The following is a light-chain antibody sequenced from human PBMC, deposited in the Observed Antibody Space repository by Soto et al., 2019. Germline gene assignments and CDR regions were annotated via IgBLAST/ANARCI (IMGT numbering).Light chain of an antibody. V-gene: IGKV1-9*01. Sequence: QLTQSPSSLSASIGDRVTITCRATQAISRYLAWYQQKPGAAPKLLIFAATTLQSGVPSRFSGAASGTEFTLIISNLQSDDFATYYCQQLNSYEFGQGTKV. CDR1: QAISRY. CDR3: QQLNSYE. J-gene: IGKJ1*01. CDR2: AAT.